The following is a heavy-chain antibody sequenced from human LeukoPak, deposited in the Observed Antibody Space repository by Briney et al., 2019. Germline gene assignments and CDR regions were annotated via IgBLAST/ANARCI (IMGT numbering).Heavy chain of an antibody. CDR2: INHSGST. CDR1: GGSFSGYY. D-gene: IGHD1-14*01. CDR3: ARGRPPAGFTGFDY. V-gene: IGHV4-34*01. Sequence: SETLSLTCAVYGGSFSGYYWSWIRQPPGKGLEWIGEINHSGSTNYNPSLKSRVTISVDTSENQFSLRLSSVTAADTAVYYCARGRPPAGFTGFDYWGQGTLVTVSS. J-gene: IGHJ4*02.